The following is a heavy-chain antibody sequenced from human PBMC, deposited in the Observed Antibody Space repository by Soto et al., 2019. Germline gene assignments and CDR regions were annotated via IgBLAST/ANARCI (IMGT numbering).Heavy chain of an antibody. CDR1: GGSISSSSYY. D-gene: IGHD3-22*01. CDR3: ARSRITMIVVVTIPYYFDY. J-gene: IGHJ4*02. Sequence: SETLSLTCTVSGGSISSSSYYWGWIRQPPGKGLEWIGSIYYSGSTYYNPSLKSRVTISVDTSKNQFSLKLSSVTAADTAVYYCARSRITMIVVVTIPYYFDYWGQGTLVTVSS. V-gene: IGHV4-39*01. CDR2: IYYSGST.